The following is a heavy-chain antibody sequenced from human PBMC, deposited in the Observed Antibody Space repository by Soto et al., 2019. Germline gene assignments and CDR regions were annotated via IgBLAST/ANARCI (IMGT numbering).Heavy chain of an antibody. CDR2: ISAYNGNT. V-gene: IGHV1-18*01. D-gene: IGHD6-13*01. Sequence: GASVKVSCKASGYTFTSYGISWVRQAPGQGLEWMGWISAYNGNTNYAQKLQGRVTMTTDTSTSTAYMELRSLRSDDTAVYYCARDRTIAAAGYDAFDIWGQGTMVTVSS. J-gene: IGHJ3*02. CDR1: GYTFTSYG. CDR3: ARDRTIAAAGYDAFDI.